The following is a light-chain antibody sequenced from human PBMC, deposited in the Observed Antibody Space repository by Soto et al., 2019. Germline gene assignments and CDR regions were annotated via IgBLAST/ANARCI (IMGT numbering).Light chain of an antibody. CDR1: QSLNIN. J-gene: IGKJ4*01. V-gene: IGKV3D-15*01. CDR2: GAS. CDR3: QQYQNWPPLT. Sequence: EVLMTQSPATLSVSPGERVTLSCRASQSLNINLAWYQQKPGQAPRVLIYGASSRASGIPDRFSGSGSGTDFTLTISRLEHDDFAFYYCQQYQNWPPLTFGGGTRVEIK.